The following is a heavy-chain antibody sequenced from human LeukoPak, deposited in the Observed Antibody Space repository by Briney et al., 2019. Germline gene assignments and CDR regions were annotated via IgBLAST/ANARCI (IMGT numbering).Heavy chain of an antibody. CDR1: GFTFSSYT. J-gene: IGHJ4*02. CDR2: ISGSGGST. D-gene: IGHD6-19*01. CDR3: AKDSSGYSSGSFDY. Sequence: GGSLRLSCAASGFTFSSYTMSWVRQAPGKGLEWVSAISGSGGSTYYADSVKGRFTISRDNSKNTLYLQMNSLRAEDTAVYYCAKDSSGYSSGSFDYWGRGTLVTVSS. V-gene: IGHV3-23*01.